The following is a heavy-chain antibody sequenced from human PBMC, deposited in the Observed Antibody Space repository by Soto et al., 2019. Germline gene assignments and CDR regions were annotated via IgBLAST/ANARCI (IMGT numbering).Heavy chain of an antibody. J-gene: IGHJ6*02. CDR3: AKDGTNMVRDLGCMDV. CDR1: GFTFSSYA. Sequence: GGSLRLSCAASGFTFSSYAMSWVRQAPGKGLEWVSAISGSGGSTYYADSVKGRFTISRDNSKNTLYLQMNSLRAEDTAVYYCAKDGTNMVRDLGCMDVWGQGNTVTVSS. V-gene: IGHV3-23*01. CDR2: ISGSGGST. D-gene: IGHD3-10*01.